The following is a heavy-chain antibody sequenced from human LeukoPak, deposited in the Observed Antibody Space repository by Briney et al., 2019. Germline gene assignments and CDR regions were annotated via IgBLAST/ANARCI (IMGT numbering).Heavy chain of an antibody. CDR3: ARDLGQYYDTSDNWFDP. J-gene: IGHJ5*02. Sequence: GGSLRLSCAASGFTFSSYAMSWVRQAPGKGLEWVSTISGSGDNTYYADSVKGRFTISRDNAKNTLNLQMNSLRAEDTAVYYCARDLGQYYDTSDNWFDPWGQGTLVTVSS. CDR2: ISGSGDNT. V-gene: IGHV3-23*01. D-gene: IGHD3-22*01. CDR1: GFTFSSYA.